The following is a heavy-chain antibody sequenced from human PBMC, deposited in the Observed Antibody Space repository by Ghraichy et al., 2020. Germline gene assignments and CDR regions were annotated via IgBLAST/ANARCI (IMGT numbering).Heavy chain of an antibody. CDR1: GFTFSSYA. J-gene: IGHJ4*02. D-gene: IGHD3-3*01. Sequence: GESLNISCAASGFTFSSYAMHWVRQAPGKGLEWVAVISYDGSNKYYADSVKGRFTISRDNSKNTLYLQMNSLRAEDTAVYYCARDVGSGLGSVFGVVHYWGQGTLVTVSS. CDR3: ARDVGSGLGSVFGVVHY. CDR2: ISYDGSNK. V-gene: IGHV3-30-3*01.